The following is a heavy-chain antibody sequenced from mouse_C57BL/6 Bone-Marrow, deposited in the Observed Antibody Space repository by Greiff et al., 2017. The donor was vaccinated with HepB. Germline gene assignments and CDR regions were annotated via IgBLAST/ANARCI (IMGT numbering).Heavy chain of an antibody. D-gene: IGHD2-5*01. CDR2: IRSKSNNYAT. V-gene: IGHV10-1*01. J-gene: IGHJ4*01. CDR1: GFSFNTYA. CDR3: VRQGSKDYYAMDY. Sequence: EVQVVESGGGLVQPKGSLKLSCAASGFSFNTYAMNWVRQAPGKGLEWVARIRSKSNNYATYYADSVKDRFTISRDDSESMLYLQMNNLKTEDTAMYYCVRQGSKDYYAMDYWGQGTSVTVSS.